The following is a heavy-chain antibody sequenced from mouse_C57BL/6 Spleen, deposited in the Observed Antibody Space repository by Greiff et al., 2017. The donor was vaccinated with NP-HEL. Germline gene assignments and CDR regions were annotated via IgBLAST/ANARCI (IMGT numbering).Heavy chain of an antibody. CDR3: ARSYYGSSLSYWYFDV. V-gene: IGHV1-55*01. D-gene: IGHD1-1*01. Sequence: QVQLQQPGAELVKPGASVKMSCKASGYTFTRYWITWVKQRPGQGLEWIGDIYPGSGSTSYNEKFKSKATLTVDTSSSTAYMQLSSLTSEDSAVYYCARSYYGSSLSYWYFDVWGTGTTVTVSS. J-gene: IGHJ1*03. CDR1: GYTFTRYW. CDR2: IYPGSGST.